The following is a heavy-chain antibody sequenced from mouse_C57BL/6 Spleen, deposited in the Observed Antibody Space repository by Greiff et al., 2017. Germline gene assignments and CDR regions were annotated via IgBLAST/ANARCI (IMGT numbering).Heavy chain of an antibody. CDR3: AREVYGNYDWYFDV. Sequence: QVQLQQPGAELVKPGASVKLSCKASGYTFTSYWMHWVKQRPGQGLEWIGMIHPNSGSTNYNEKFKSQATLTVDKSSSTAYMQLSSLTSDDSAVYYCAREVYGNYDWYFDVWGTGTTVTVSS. J-gene: IGHJ1*03. D-gene: IGHD2-10*02. CDR1: GYTFTSYW. V-gene: IGHV1-64*01. CDR2: IHPNSGST.